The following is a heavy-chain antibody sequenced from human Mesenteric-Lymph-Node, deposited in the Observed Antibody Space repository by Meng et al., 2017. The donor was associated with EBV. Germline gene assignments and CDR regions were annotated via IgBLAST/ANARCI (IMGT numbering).Heavy chain of an antibody. D-gene: IGHD3-10*01. J-gene: IGHJ5*02. CDR3: AKVDGSGRSNWFDP. Sequence: QVLRQGSGPRLVQPSGTLSLTSAVSGGSIISYNWWSWVRQTPGKGLEWIGEIFHSCTTNNNPSLRSRLTLSVDKSKNQFSLRLSSVTAADTAVYYCAKVDGSGRSNWFDPWGQGTLVTVSS. V-gene: IGHV4-4*02. CDR2: IFHSCTT. CDR1: GGSIISYNW.